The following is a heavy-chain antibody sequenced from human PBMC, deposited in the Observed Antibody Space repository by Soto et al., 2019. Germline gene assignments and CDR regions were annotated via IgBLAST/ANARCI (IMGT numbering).Heavy chain of an antibody. J-gene: IGHJ4*02. CDR3: AHRVTFGIVGAQFCAH. CDR1: GFSLTTSGAS. D-gene: IGHD2-21*01. CDR2: IFWDDDR. Sequence: QITLKESGPTLVKPTQTLTLTCSFSGFSLTTSGASVAWMRQYPGKAPEWLALIFWDDDRRYSPSLRTRRTNTKDAPSNQVVITMTNMDPVDTATYYCAHRVTFGIVGAQFCAHWGQGILVTVSS. V-gene: IGHV2-5*02.